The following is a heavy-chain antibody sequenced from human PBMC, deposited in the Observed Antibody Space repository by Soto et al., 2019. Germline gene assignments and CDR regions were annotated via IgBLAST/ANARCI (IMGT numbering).Heavy chain of an antibody. CDR1: GFIFSNYG. D-gene: IGHD6-13*01. CDR2: ISYDGNTE. Sequence: QVQLVESGGGVVQPGRSLRLSCAASGFIFSNYGMHWVRQAPGKGLEWVAVISYDGNTEYYEDSVKGRFTVSRDNSKNTLYLQMNSLRVEDTALYYCAKRGGTRWYTIDYWGQGTLVTVSS. CDR3: AKRGGTRWYTIDY. J-gene: IGHJ4*02. V-gene: IGHV3-30*18.